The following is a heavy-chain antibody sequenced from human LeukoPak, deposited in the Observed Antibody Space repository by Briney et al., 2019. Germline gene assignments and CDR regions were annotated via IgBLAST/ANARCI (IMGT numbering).Heavy chain of an antibody. V-gene: IGHV3-9*01. CDR3: AKGDTRSAFPYFDF. D-gene: IGHD1-26*01. Sequence: GGSLRLSCTTSGFTFTAYAMHWVRQVPGKGLDWVSVFSWSGETVGYADSVKGRFVISRDNAKKSFYLQMNSRRPEDTAFYYWAKGDTRSAFPYFDFWGQGTLVTVSS. J-gene: IGHJ4*02. CDR1: GFTFTAYA. CDR2: FSWSGETV.